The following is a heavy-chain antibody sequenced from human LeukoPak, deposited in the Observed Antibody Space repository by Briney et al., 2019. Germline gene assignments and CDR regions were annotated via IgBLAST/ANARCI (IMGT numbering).Heavy chain of an antibody. CDR1: GFTFDDYA. CDR2: ISWNSGSI. V-gene: IGHV3-9*03. CDR3: AKDLQWELLLAFDI. Sequence: PGRSLRLSCAASGFTFDDYAMHWVRQAPGKGLEGVSGISWNSGSIGYADSVKGRFTISRDNAKNSLYLQMNSLRAEDMALYYCAKDLQWELLLAFDIWGQGTMVTVSS. D-gene: IGHD1-26*01. J-gene: IGHJ3*02.